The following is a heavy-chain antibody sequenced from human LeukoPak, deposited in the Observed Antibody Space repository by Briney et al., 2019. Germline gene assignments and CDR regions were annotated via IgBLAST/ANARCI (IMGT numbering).Heavy chain of an antibody. CDR3: ARVGKRGYSYGFVDY. V-gene: IGHV1-18*01. CDR2: ISAYNGNT. Sequence: ASVKVSCTASGYTFTSYGISWVRQAPGQGLEWMGWISAYNGNTNYAQKLQGRVTMTTDTSTSTAYMELRSLRSDDTPVYYCARVGKRGYSYGFVDYWGQGTLVTVSS. D-gene: IGHD5-18*01. CDR1: GYTFTSYG. J-gene: IGHJ4*02.